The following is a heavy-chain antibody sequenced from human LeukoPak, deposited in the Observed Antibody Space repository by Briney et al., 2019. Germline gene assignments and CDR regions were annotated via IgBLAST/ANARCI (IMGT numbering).Heavy chain of an antibody. CDR3: ARVSMVRGVMRFDY. J-gene: IGHJ4*02. CDR2: IYPGDSDT. V-gene: IGHV5-51*01. D-gene: IGHD3-10*01. CDR1: GYRFTNYW. Sequence: GESLKISCRGSGYRFTNYWVGWVRQMPGKGLEWMGIIYPGDSDTTYSPSFQGQVTISADKSISTAYLQWSSLKASDTAMLYCARVSMVRGVMRFDYWGQGTLVTVSS.